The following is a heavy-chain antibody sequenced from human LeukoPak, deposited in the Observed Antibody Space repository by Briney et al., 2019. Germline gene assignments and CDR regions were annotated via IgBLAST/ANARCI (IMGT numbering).Heavy chain of an antibody. CDR3: ARTDSSGYGSFDY. CDR1: GYTFTIYD. J-gene: IGHJ4*02. V-gene: IGHV1-8*01. Sequence: ASVNVSCKASGYTFTIYDINWVRQATGQGLEWMGWMNPNSGNTGYAQKFQGRVTMTRNTSISTAYMELSSLRSEDTAVYYCARTDSSGYGSFDYWGQGTLVTVSS. D-gene: IGHD3-22*01. CDR2: MNPNSGNT.